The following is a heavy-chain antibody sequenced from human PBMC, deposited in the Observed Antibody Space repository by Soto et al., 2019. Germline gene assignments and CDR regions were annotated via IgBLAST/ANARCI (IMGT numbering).Heavy chain of an antibody. CDR3: AKEKGGIAVAASSFDY. CDR2: ISYDGSNK. CDR1: AFTFSSDG. V-gene: IGHV3-30*18. J-gene: IGHJ4*02. D-gene: IGHD6-19*01. Sequence: GGSLRLSCAPSAFTFSSDGMHWVRQAPSKGLEWVAVISYDGSNKYYADSVKGRFTISRDNSKNTLYLQMNSLRAEDTAVYYCAKEKGGIAVAASSFDYWGQGTLVTVSS.